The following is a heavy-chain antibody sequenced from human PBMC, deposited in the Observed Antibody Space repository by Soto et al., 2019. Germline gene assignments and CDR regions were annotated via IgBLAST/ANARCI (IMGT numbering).Heavy chain of an antibody. D-gene: IGHD4-17*01. CDR3: ARGDGYY. CDR2: IYYSGST. J-gene: IGHJ4*02. V-gene: IGHV4-30-4*01. Sequence: QVQLQESGPGLEKPSQTLSLTCTVSGGSISSGDFYWSWIRQPPGKGLEWIGYIYYSGSTYYNPALNGRFTISEDGYETQFSLKMTSVTAGVTAVYYCARGDGYYWGRGTLVTVSS. CDR1: GGSISSGDFY.